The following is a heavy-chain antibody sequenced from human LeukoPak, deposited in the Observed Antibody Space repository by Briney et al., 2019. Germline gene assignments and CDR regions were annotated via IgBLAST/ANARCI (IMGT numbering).Heavy chain of an antibody. CDR3: ARFYGDYPFYYYYYYGMDV. CDR2: INHSGST. CDR1: GGSFSGYY. J-gene: IGHJ6*02. V-gene: IGHV4-34*01. Sequence: SETLSLTCAVYGGSFSGYYWSWIRQPPGKGLEWIGEINHSGSTNYNPSLKSRVTISVDTSMNQFSLKLSSVTAADTAVYYCARFYGDYPFYYYYYYGMDVWGQGTTVTVSS. D-gene: IGHD4-17*01.